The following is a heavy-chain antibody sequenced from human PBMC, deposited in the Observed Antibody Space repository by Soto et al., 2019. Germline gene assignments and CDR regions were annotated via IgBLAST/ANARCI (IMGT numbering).Heavy chain of an antibody. CDR2: IHYDGSTT. V-gene: IGHV3-74*01. J-gene: IGHJ3*02. CDR1: GFTFSNYW. D-gene: IGHD3-16*01. Sequence: GGSLRLSCAASGFTFSNYWMHWVRQAPGKGLVWVSRIHYDGSTTDYADSVKGRFTISRDNAKNSLYLQMNSLRAEDTAVYFCAGLYPGGAFDIWGQGTMVTVSS. CDR3: AGLYPGGAFDI.